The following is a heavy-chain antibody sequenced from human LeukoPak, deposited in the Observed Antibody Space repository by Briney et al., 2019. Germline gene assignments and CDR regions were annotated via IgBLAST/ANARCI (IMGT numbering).Heavy chain of an antibody. CDR2: IYSGGGT. J-gene: IGHJ5*02. CDR3: ARYPYSTSSWSDP. V-gene: IGHV3-66*01. CDR1: GLTVSSDY. D-gene: IGHD6-6*01. Sequence: GGSLRLSCAASGLTVSSDYMSWVRQAPGKGLEWVSVIYSGGGTYYADSVRGRFTISSDNSKNTLYLQLNSLRAEDTAVYYCARYPYSTSSWSDPWGQGTLVTVSS.